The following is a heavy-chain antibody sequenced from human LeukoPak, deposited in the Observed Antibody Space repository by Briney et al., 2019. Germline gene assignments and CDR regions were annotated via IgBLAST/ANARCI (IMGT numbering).Heavy chain of an antibody. Sequence: GGSLRLSCAASGFTFSSYAMSWVRQAPGKGLEWVSAISGSGGSTYYADSVKGRFTISRDNAKNSLYLQMNSLRAEDTAVYYCASSGSYRFDYWGQGTLVTVSS. J-gene: IGHJ4*02. CDR1: GFTFSSYA. D-gene: IGHD1-26*01. CDR3: ASSGSYRFDY. CDR2: ISGSGGST. V-gene: IGHV3-23*01.